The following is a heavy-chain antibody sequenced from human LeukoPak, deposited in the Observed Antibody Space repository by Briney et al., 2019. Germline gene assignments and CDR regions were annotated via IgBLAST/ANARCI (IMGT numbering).Heavy chain of an antibody. CDR1: GFTFSSYG. CDR3: ARLDILTGYYSRNYYYYGMDV. CDR2: IKQDGSEK. Sequence: GGSLRLSCAAAGFTFSSYGMSWVRQAPGKGLEWVANIKQDGSEKYYVDSVKGRFTISRDNAKNSLYLQMNSLRAEDTAVYYCARLDILTGYYSRNYYYYGMDVWGQGTTVTVSS. D-gene: IGHD3-9*01. J-gene: IGHJ6*02. V-gene: IGHV3-7*01.